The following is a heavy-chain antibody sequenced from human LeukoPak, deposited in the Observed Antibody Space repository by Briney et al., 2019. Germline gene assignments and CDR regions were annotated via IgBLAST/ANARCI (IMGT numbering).Heavy chain of an antibody. V-gene: IGHV3-48*03. CDR3: ATPTLSGSPRD. CDR1: GFNFHEYE. CDR2: ITASGTTI. J-gene: IGHJ1*01. Sequence: GGSLRLSCAASGFNFHEYEMNWVRQAPEKGLEWLAYITASGTTIHYADSVRGRFSISRDNDKSSLYLQMDSLRVDDTGVYYCATPTLSGSPRDWGQGTLVIVSS. D-gene: IGHD6-25*01.